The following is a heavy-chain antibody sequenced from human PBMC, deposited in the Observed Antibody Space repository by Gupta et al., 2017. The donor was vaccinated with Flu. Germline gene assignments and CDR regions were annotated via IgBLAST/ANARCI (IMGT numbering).Heavy chain of an antibody. Sequence: EVQLLESGGGLVQPGGSLRLSGAASGFTFSSYAMSWVRQAPGKGLEWVSAISGSGGRTYYADSVKGRFTISRDNSKNTLYLQMNSLRAEDTAVYYCAKDGYSSSTGGFDYWGQGTLVTVSS. CDR3: AKDGYSSSTGGFDY. D-gene: IGHD6-6*01. CDR1: GFTFSSYA. CDR2: ISGSGGRT. V-gene: IGHV3-23*01. J-gene: IGHJ4*02.